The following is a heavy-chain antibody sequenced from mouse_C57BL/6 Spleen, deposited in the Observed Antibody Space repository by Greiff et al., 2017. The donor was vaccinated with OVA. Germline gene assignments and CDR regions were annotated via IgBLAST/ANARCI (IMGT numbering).Heavy chain of an antibody. CDR2: ISYDGSN. CDR3: AREGYGRSSMDY. Sequence: EVKVEASGPGLVKPSQSLSLTCSVTGYSITSGYYWNWIRQFPGNKLEWMGYISYDGSNNYNPSLKNRISLTRDTSKNQFFLKLNSVTTEDTATYYCAREGYGRSSMDYWGQGTSVTVSS. V-gene: IGHV3-6*01. D-gene: IGHD1-1*01. J-gene: IGHJ4*01. CDR1: GYSITSGYY.